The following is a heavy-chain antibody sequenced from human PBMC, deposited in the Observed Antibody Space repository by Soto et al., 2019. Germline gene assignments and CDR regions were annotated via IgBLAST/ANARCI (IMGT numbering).Heavy chain of an antibody. CDR2: IYYSGST. CDR3: AKVPGAAAGTGWFDP. CDR1: GGSISSYY. J-gene: IGHJ5*02. Sequence: SETLSLTCTVSGGSISSYYWSWIRQPPGKGLEWIGYIYYSGSTNYNPSLKSRVTISVDTSKNQFSLKLSSVTAADTAVYYCAKVPGAAAGTGWFDPWGQGTLVTVSS. D-gene: IGHD6-13*01. V-gene: IGHV4-59*01.